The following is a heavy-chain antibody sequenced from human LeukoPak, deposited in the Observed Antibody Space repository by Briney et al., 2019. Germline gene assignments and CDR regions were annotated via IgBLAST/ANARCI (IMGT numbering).Heavy chain of an antibody. J-gene: IGHJ4*02. CDR1: GGTFSSYA. Sequence: GASVKVSCKASGGTFSSYAISWVRQAPGQGLGWMGWISAYNGNTNYAQKLQGRVTMTTDTSTSTAYMELRSLRSDDTAVYYCARDSIVVVPAAIVPYFDYWGQGTLVTVSS. CDR2: ISAYNGNT. V-gene: IGHV1-18*01. CDR3: ARDSIVVVPAAIVPYFDY. D-gene: IGHD2-2*02.